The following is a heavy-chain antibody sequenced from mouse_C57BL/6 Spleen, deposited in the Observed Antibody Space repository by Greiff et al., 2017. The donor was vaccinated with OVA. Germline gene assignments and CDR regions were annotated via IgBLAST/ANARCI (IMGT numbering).Heavy chain of an antibody. CDR3: ARHEEGTYYDYEAWFAY. V-gene: IGHV1-62-2*01. J-gene: IGHJ3*01. Sequence: QVQLQHSGAELVKPGASVKLSCKASGYTFTEYTIHWVKQRSGQGLEWIGWFYPGSGSIKYNEKFKDKATLTADKSSSTVYMELSRLTSEDSAVYFCARHEEGTYYDYEAWFAYWGQGTLVTVSA. CDR1: GYTFTEYT. CDR2: FYPGSGSI. D-gene: IGHD2-4*01.